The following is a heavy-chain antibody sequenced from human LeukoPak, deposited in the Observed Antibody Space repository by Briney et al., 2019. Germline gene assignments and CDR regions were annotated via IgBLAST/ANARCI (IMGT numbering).Heavy chain of an antibody. D-gene: IGHD4-17*01. Sequence: PSEALSLTCTVSGGSISGYYWSWIRQPPGKGLEWIGYIYYSGSTNYNPSLKSRVTISVDTSKNQFSLKLSSVTAADTAVYYCAGAGNYGDQDAFDIWGQGTMVTVSS. J-gene: IGHJ3*02. CDR2: IYYSGST. CDR1: GGSISGYY. CDR3: AGAGNYGDQDAFDI. V-gene: IGHV4-59*08.